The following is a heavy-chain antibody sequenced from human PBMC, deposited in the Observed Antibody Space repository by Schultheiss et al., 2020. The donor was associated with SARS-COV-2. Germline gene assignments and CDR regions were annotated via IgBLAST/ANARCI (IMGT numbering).Heavy chain of an antibody. CDR1: GGTFSSYA. CDR2: IIPIFGTA. J-gene: IGHJ4*02. D-gene: IGHD6-13*01. V-gene: IGHV1-69*01. CDR3: ARTDIDSSSWYNHFDY. Sequence: KISCKASGGTFSSYAISWVRQAPGQGLELMGGIIPIFGTANYAQKFQGRVTITADESTSTAYMELSSLRSEDTAVYYCARTDIDSSSWYNHFDYWGQGTLVTVSS.